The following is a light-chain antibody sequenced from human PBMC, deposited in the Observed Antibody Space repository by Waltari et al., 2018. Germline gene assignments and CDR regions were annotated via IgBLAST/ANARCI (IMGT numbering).Light chain of an antibody. V-gene: IGLV2-23*02. Sequence: QSALTQPASVSGSPGQSITISCSGTSSDVGTYNLVSWYQQHPGKAPNHLIYEVTKRPSGVSDRFSGAKSGNTASLTISGLQTEDEAQYYCFSYAGSTNRVFGGGTKLTVL. CDR2: EVT. J-gene: IGLJ3*02. CDR1: SSDVGTYNL. CDR3: FSYAGSTNRV.